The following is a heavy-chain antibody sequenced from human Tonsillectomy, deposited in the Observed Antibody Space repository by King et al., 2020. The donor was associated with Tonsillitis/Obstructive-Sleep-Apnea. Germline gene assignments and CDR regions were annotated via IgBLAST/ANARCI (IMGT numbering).Heavy chain of an antibody. CDR1: GFTFSTYS. J-gene: IGHJ6*03. V-gene: IGHV3-21*01. CDR2: ISSSSSYI. Sequence: VQLVESGGGLVKPGGSLRLSCAACGFTFSTYSMNWVRQTPGKGLEWGSSISSSSSYIYYADSVKGRFTISGDNAKNSLYLQMNSLRVEDTAVYYCARDRYYIDVWGKGTTVTVSS. CDR3: ARDRYYIDV.